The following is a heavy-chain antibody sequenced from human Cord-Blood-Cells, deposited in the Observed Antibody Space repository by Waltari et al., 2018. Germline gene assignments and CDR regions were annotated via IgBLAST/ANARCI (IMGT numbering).Heavy chain of an antibody. J-gene: IGHJ5*02. V-gene: IGHV4-31*03. CDR2: IYYRGST. CDR1: GGSISSGGYY. D-gene: IGHD7-27*01. Sequence: QVQLQESGPGLVKPSQTLSLTCTVSGGSISSGGYYWSWIRQHPGEGLEWIGYIYYRGSTSYNPSLKSRVTIAVDTSKNQFSLKLSSVTAADTAVYYCARRSSTGDWFDPWGQGTLVTVSS. CDR3: ARRSSTGDWFDP.